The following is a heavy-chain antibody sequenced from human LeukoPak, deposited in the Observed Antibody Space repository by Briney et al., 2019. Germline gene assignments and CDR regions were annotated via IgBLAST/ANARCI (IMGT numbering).Heavy chain of an antibody. D-gene: IGHD5-12*01. V-gene: IGHV3-21*01. Sequence: GGSLRLSCAASGFTFSHYTMNWVRQTPWKGLEWISSINPAGTSTYYADSVKGRFTISRDAAKNSLYLQMNSLRVEDTALYYCVRDFSGESGYGGYWGPGTLVTVSS. CDR1: GFTFSHYT. J-gene: IGHJ4*02. CDR2: INPAGTST. CDR3: VRDFSGESGYGGY.